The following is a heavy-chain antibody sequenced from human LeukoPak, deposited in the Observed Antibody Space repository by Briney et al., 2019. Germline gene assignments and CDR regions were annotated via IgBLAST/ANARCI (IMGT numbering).Heavy chain of an antibody. J-gene: IGHJ4*02. D-gene: IGHD3-22*01. Sequence: ASVKVSCKASGYTFTGYYMHWVRQAPGQGLEWMGWINPNSGDTNYAQKFQGRVTMTRDTSISTAYMELSRLRSDDTAVYYCARDQYYDSSGYLYFDYWGQGTLVTVSS. CDR2: INPNSGDT. CDR1: GYTFTGYY. V-gene: IGHV1-2*02. CDR3: ARDQYYDSSGYLYFDY.